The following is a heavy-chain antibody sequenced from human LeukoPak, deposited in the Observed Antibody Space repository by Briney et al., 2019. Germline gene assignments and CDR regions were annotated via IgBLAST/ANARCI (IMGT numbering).Heavy chain of an antibody. CDR1: GSSIGSGGYY. J-gene: IGHJ4*01. D-gene: IGHD4-17*01. CDR2: IYQNGNT. V-gene: IGHV4-31*03. Sequence: PSETLSLTCTVSGSSIGSGGYYWSWIRLQSGKGLEWIGYIYQNGNTFYNPSLRSRLRVSLDTSKNQFSLNLTSVFAADTAVYYCARLYGDYGLGYHFQDWGHGIQVTVSS. CDR3: ARLYGDYGLGYHFQD.